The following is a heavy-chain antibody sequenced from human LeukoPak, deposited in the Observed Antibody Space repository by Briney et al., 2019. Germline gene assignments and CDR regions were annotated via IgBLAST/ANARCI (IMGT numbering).Heavy chain of an antibody. V-gene: IGHV3-21*01. CDR3: AREAYDYVWGSYRYFVDY. CDR1: GFXXXSYS. Sequence: SGFXXXSYSMNWVRQAPGKGLEWVSSISSSSSYIYYADSVKGRFTISRDNAKNSLYLQMNSLRAEDTAVYYCAREAYDYVWGSYRYFVDYWGQGTLVTVSS. CDR2: ISSSSSYI. D-gene: IGHD3-16*02. J-gene: IGHJ4*02.